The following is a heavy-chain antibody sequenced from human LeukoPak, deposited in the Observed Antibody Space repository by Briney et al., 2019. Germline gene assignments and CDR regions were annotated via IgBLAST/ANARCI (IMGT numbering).Heavy chain of an antibody. D-gene: IGHD2-2*01. J-gene: IGHJ5*02. V-gene: IGHV3-48*03. CDR3: ARYPSRYCTSTSCYLVH. CDR2: ISGIGSTI. Sequence: GGSLRLSCAASGFTLCSYEMNWVRQAPGKGLEWVSYISGIGSTIYYADSVKGRFTISRDNAKNSLYLQMHSLRAEDTAVYYCARYPSRYCTSTSCYLVHWGQGALVTVSS. CDR1: GFTLCSYE.